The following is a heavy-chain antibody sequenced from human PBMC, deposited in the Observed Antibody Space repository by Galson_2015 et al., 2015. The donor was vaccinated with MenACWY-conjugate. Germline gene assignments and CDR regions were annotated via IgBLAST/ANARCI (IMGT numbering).Heavy chain of an antibody. J-gene: IGHJ4*02. CDR2: IYWDDDK. CDR1: GFSLSTSNVG. V-gene: IGHV2-5*02. D-gene: IGHD6-19*01. CDR3: THLGMAVADGGDFDH. Sequence: PALVNPTQTLALTCTFSGFSLSTSNVGVAWIRQPPGKALEWLALIYWDDDKRYSPSLKSRLTITKGTSKNQVVLTMTNMDPVDTATYYCTHLGMAVADGGDFDHWGQGTLVTVSS.